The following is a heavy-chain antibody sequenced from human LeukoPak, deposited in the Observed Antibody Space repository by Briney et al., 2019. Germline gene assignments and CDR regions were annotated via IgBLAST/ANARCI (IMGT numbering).Heavy chain of an antibody. Sequence: GGSLRLSCAASGFTFSNAWMSWVRQAPGKGLEWVGRIKSKTDGGTTDYAAPVKGRFTISRDDSKNTLYLQMNSMKTEDTAVYYCTTENDYVWGSYRFDDYWGQGTLVTVSS. CDR2: IKSKTDGGTT. D-gene: IGHD3-16*02. CDR3: TTENDYVWGSYRFDDY. J-gene: IGHJ4*02. V-gene: IGHV3-15*01. CDR1: GFTFSNAW.